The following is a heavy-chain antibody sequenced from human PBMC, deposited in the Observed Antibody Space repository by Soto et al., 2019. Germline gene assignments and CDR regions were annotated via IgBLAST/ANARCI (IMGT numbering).Heavy chain of an antibody. D-gene: IGHD3-10*01. Sequence: PGESLKISCKGSGYSFTRYWIGWVRQMPGKGLEWMGIIYPGDSDTRYSPSFQGQVTISADKSISTAYLQWSSLQASDTAMYYGVRQTRVLLWFWDYYNWFDPWGQGTLVTVSS. V-gene: IGHV5-51*01. CDR3: VRQTRVLLWFWDYYNWFDP. CDR2: IYPGDSDT. J-gene: IGHJ5*02. CDR1: GYSFTRYW.